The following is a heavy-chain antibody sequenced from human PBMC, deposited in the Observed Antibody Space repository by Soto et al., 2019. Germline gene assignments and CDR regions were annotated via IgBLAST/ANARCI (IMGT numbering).Heavy chain of an antibody. CDR2: IRSKAYGGTT. CDR3: TSVEMANYYYYGMDV. J-gene: IGHJ6*02. CDR1: GFTFGDYA. Sequence: KPGGSLRLSCTASGFTFGDYAMSWFRQAPGKGLEWVGFIRSKAYGGTTEYAASVKGRFTISRDDSKSIAYLQMNSLKTEDTAVYYCTSVEMANYYYYGMDVWGQGTTVTVSS. V-gene: IGHV3-49*05. D-gene: IGHD5-12*01.